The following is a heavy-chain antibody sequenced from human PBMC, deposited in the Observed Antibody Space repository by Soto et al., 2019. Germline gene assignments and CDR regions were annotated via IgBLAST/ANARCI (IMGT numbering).Heavy chain of an antibody. Sequence: SETLCLTCAVYGGSFSGYSWTWIRQPPGTGLEWIGEINHSGSTNYNPSLKSRVTISVDTSKNQFSLKLTSVTAADTAVYYCARDKITGLIDYWGQGTLVXVSS. J-gene: IGHJ4*02. CDR2: INHSGST. D-gene: IGHD2-8*02. CDR1: GGSFSGYS. V-gene: IGHV4-34*01. CDR3: ARDKITGLIDY.